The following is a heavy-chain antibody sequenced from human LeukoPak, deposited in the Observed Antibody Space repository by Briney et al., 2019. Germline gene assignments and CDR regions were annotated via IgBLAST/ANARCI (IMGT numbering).Heavy chain of an antibody. CDR3: ALLEAAAGTDY. Sequence: ASVKVSCKASGGTFSSYAISWVRQAPGQGLEWMGRIIPILGIANYAQKFQGRVTITADKSTSTAYMELSSLRSEDTAAYYCALLEAAAGTDYWGQGTLVTVSS. V-gene: IGHV1-69*04. D-gene: IGHD6-13*01. CDR2: IIPILGIA. J-gene: IGHJ4*02. CDR1: GGTFSSYA.